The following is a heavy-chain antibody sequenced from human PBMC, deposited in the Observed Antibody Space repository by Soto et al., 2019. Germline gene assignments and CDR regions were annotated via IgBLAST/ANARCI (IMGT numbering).Heavy chain of an antibody. CDR1: GYTFTSYD. J-gene: IGHJ6*03. Sequence: RASVKVSCKASGYTFTSYDINWVRQATGQGLEWMGWMNPNSGNTGYAQKFQGRVTITADKSTSTAYMELSSLRSEDTAVYYCARAIAALAGRTAGGYYYYYKDVWGKGTTVTVTS. CDR3: ARAIAALAGRTAGGYYYYYKDV. CDR2: MNPNSGNT. V-gene: IGHV1-8*01. D-gene: IGHD6-13*01.